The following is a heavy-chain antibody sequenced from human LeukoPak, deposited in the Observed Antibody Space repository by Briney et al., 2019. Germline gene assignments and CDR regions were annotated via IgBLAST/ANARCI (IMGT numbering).Heavy chain of an antibody. Sequence: SGGSLRLSCTASGFTFSNDWMHWVRHVRGKGLVWVSRMNSYGITTTYADCVKRRYTISRDNAENTLYPHKHTQSTEHTAVYYCTSALTTGRDAFDVWGQGTKVTVSS. V-gene: IGHV3-74*01. CDR1: GFTFSNDW. CDR3: TSALTTGRDAFDV. D-gene: IGHD4-11*01. CDR2: MNSYGITT. J-gene: IGHJ3*01.